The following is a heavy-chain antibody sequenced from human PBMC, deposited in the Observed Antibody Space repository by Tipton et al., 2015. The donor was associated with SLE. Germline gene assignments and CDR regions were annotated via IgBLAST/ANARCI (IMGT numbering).Heavy chain of an antibody. CDR1: NDSITSDYY. CDR2: IYQSGST. Sequence: TLSLTCVVANDSITSDYYWGWIRQPPGKGLEWIGNIYQSGSTNYNPSLESRVTISVDTSKNQISLKLTSVTAADTAVYYCARTNWNYVYFDYWGQGALVTVSS. D-gene: IGHD1-7*01. V-gene: IGHV4-38-2*01. CDR3: ARTNWNYVYFDY. J-gene: IGHJ4*02.